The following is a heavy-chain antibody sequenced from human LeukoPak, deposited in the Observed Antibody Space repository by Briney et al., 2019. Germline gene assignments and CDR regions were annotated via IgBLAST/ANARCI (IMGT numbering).Heavy chain of an antibody. CDR2: IKQDGSEK. Sequence: GGSLRLSCAASGFTFSSYWTSWVRQAPGMGLEWVANIKQDGSEKYYVDSVKGRFTISRDNAKNSLYLQMNSLRAEDTAVYYCARVSKTYSYGYLNDYWGQGTLVTVSS. J-gene: IGHJ4*02. CDR1: GFTFSSYW. D-gene: IGHD5-18*01. V-gene: IGHV3-7*01. CDR3: ARVSKTYSYGYLNDY.